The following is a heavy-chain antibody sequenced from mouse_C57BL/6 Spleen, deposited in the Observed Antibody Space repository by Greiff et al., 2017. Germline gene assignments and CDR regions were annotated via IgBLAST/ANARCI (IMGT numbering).Heavy chain of an antibody. D-gene: IGHD1-1*01. Sequence: EVHLVESGPGLVKPSQSLSLTCSVTGYSITSGYYWNWIRQFPGNKLEWMGYISYDGSNNYNPSLKNRISITRDTSKNQFFLKLNSVTTEDTATYYCARDIHYYGSSLWYFDVWGTGTTVTVSS. CDR3: ARDIHYYGSSLWYFDV. V-gene: IGHV3-6*01. CDR1: GYSITSGYY. J-gene: IGHJ1*03. CDR2: ISYDGSN.